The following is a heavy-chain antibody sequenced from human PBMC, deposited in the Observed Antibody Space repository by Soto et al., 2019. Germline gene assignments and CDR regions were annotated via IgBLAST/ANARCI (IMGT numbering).Heavy chain of an antibody. D-gene: IGHD2-15*01. CDR2: IIPIFGTA. J-gene: IGHJ4*02. CDR3: ARGYCSGGSCYTAPYYFDY. V-gene: IGHV1-69*13. Sequence: ASVKVSCKASGGTFSSYAISWVRQAPGQGLEWMGGIIPIFGTANYAQKFQGRVTITADESTSTAYMELSSLRSEDTAVYYCARGYCSGGSCYTAPYYFDYWGQGTLVTVSS. CDR1: GGTFSSYA.